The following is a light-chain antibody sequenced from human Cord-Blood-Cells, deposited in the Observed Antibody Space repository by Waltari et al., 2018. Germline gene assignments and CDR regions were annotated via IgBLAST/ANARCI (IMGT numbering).Light chain of an antibody. Sequence: QSALTQPPSASGSPGQSVTISCTGTSSDVGGYNYVSWYQQHPGKAPTLMIYEVSKRPSGVPDRLSGSKSGNTASLTVSGLQAEDDADYYCSSYAGSNNVVFGGGTKLTVL. CDR2: EVS. CDR1: SSDVGGYNY. J-gene: IGLJ2*01. CDR3: SSYAGSNNVV. V-gene: IGLV2-8*01.